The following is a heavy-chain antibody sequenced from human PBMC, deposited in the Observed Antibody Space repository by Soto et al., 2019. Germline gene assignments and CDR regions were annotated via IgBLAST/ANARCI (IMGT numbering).Heavy chain of an antibody. CDR1: GVSIRSNNYY. V-gene: IGHV4-30-4*01. CDR3: DSLYESRDYYSAFHL. Sequence: PSETLSLTCTVSGVSIRSNNYYWNWIPQPPGKGLEWLGYISYSGMSYQSPSLKTRLAISGDMSKNQFSLRLSSVTAAGTAMYFCDSLYESRDYYSAFHLWGPGAMVTVSS. D-gene: IGHD3-22*01. J-gene: IGHJ3*01. CDR2: ISYSGMS.